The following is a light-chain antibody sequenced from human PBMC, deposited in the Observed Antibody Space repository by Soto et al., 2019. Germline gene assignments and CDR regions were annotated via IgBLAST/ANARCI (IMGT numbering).Light chain of an antibody. Sequence: QSVLTQPPSLSGAPGQRVTISCTGSRSNIGAGYDVHWYQHFPGTAPKVLIFDNSNRPSGVPDRFSGSKSGPSASLAITGLHAEADAVYCCHPYDVSRLGPAFGGGTNVTVL. CDR2: DNS. CDR1: RSNIGAGYD. CDR3: HPYDVSRLGPA. J-gene: IGLJ2*01. V-gene: IGLV1-40*01.